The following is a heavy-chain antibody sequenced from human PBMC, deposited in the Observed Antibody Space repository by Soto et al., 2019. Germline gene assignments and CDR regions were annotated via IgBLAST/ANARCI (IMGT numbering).Heavy chain of an antibody. V-gene: IGHV1-8*01. J-gene: IGHJ5*02. CDR3: ARVTEGCTVTICHGPSYNWFEP. Sequence: QVPLVQSGAEVKKSGASVKVSCKASGYTLTSHDINWVRQATGQGLEWMGWMNPNNGYTGYAQKFQGRVSMTRNTSTNASYMDLYNLRPEDPAVYFCARVTEGCTVTICHGPSYNWFEPWGQGTLVTVSS. CDR1: GYTLTSHD. CDR2: MNPNNGYT. D-gene: IGHD2-8*02.